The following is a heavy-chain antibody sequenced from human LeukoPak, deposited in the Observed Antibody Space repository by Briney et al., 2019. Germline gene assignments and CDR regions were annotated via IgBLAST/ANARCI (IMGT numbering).Heavy chain of an antibody. CDR1: GGSISSGGYS. D-gene: IGHD2-2*02. V-gene: IGHV4-30-2*01. CDR2: INHSGST. CDR3: ASHSRDCSSTSCYSWFDP. J-gene: IGHJ5*02. Sequence: SETLSLTCAVSGGSISSGGYSWSWIRQPPGKGLEWIGEINHSGSTNYNPSLKSRVTISVDTSKNQFSLKLSSVTAADTAVYYCASHSRDCSSTSCYSWFDPWGQGTLVTVSS.